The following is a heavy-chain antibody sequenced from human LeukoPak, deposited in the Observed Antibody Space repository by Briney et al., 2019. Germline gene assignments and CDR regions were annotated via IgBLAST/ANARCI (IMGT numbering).Heavy chain of an antibody. CDR1: GFTFSSYA. J-gene: IGHJ4*02. CDR2: ISGSGGST. D-gene: IGHD3-9*01. Sequence: QTGGSLRLSCAASGFTFSSYAMSWVRQAPGKGLEWVSAISGSGGSTYYADSVKGRFTIYRDNSKNTLYLQMNSLRAEDTAVYYCAKSRRYFDWLLGDYFDYWGQGTLVTVSS. CDR3: AKSRRYFDWLLGDYFDY. V-gene: IGHV3-23*01.